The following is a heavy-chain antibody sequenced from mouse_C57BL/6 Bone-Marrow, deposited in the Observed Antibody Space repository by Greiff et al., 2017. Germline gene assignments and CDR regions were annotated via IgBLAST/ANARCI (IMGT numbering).Heavy chain of an antibody. D-gene: IGHD2-3*01. V-gene: IGHV1-81*01. CDR2: IYPRSGNT. J-gene: IGHJ4*01. CDR3: ARYRRDGQGAMDY. Sequence: QVQLQPSGAELARPGASVKLSCKASGYTFTSYGISWVKQRTGQGLEWIGEIYPRSGNTYYNEKVKGKATLTADKSSSKAYMERRSLTSEDSAVYYCARYRRDGQGAMDYWGQGTSVTVSS. CDR1: GYTFTSYG.